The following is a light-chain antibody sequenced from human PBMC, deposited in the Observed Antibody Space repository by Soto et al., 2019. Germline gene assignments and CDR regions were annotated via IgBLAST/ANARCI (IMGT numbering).Light chain of an antibody. J-gene: IGLJ3*02. V-gene: IGLV2-23*02. CDR2: EVS. Sequence: QSVLTQPASVSGSPGQSITIACTGTSSDVGSHNLVSWYQQHPGKAPKLMIYEVSKRPSGVSNRFSGSKSGNTASLTISGLQAEDEADYYCSSYAGSNVWVFGGGTKLTVL. CDR1: SSDVGSHNL. CDR3: SSYAGSNVWV.